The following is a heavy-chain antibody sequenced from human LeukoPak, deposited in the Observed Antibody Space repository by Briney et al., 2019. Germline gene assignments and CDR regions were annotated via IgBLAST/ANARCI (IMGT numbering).Heavy chain of an antibody. J-gene: IGHJ4*02. Sequence: GGSLRLSCAASGFTFSSHAMSWVRQAPGKGLEWVSAISGSGGSTYYADSVKGRFTISRDNSKNTLYLQMNSLRAEDTAVYHCAKDYGFLPPYYFDYWGQGTLVTVSS. CDR3: AKDYGFLPPYYFDY. CDR1: GFTFSSHA. D-gene: IGHD4-17*01. V-gene: IGHV3-23*01. CDR2: ISGSGGST.